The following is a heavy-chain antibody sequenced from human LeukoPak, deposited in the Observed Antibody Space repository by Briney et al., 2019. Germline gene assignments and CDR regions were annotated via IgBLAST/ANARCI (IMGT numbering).Heavy chain of an antibody. V-gene: IGHV4-59*01. D-gene: IGHD5-18*01. CDR2: IYYSGST. Sequence: SETLSLTCTVSGGSISSYYWSWVRQPPGKGLEWIWYIYYSGSTNYNPSLKSRVTISVDTSKNQFSLKVSSVTAADTAVYYCARDRWLGYWGQGTLVTVSS. J-gene: IGHJ4*02. CDR1: GGSISSYY. CDR3: ARDRWLGY.